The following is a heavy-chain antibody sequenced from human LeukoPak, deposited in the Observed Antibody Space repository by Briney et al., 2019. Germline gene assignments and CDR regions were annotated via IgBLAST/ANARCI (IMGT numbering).Heavy chain of an antibody. CDR3: ASPRFGGSGSSFPFDY. CDR1: GLIVSGHY. D-gene: IGHD3-10*01. J-gene: IGHJ4*02. Sequence: GGSLRLSCAASGLIVSGHYMSWVRQAPGKGLEWVSVIYNDGSAYYADSVKGRFTISRDNSKNTLYLQMNSLRAEDTAVYYCASPRFGGSGSSFPFDYWGQGTLVTVSS. CDR2: IYNDGSA. V-gene: IGHV3-53*05.